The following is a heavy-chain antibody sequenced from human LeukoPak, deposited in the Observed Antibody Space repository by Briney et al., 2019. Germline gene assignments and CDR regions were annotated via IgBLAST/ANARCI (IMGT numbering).Heavy chain of an antibody. CDR2: ISGSAGYT. D-gene: IGHD2-15*01. V-gene: IGHV3-23*01. CDR1: GFPLRSYS. J-gene: IGHJ6*02. CDR3: ARDLVVVGSSFSYGMDV. Sequence: PGGSLRLSCAASGFPLRSYSLSWVRQAPGKGLEWVSAISGSAGYTYYADSVKGRFTISRDNAKNSLYLEMNSLRADDTAVYYCARDLVVVGSSFSYGMDVWGQGTTVTVSS.